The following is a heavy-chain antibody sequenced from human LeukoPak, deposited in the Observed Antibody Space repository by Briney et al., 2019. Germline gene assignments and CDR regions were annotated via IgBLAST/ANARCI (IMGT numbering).Heavy chain of an antibody. D-gene: IGHD2-15*01. CDR2: IIPIFGTA. CDR3: ARDGGRCSGGSCLANYYYYYMDV. J-gene: IGHJ6*03. CDR1: GGTFSSYA. V-gene: IGHV1-69*06. Sequence: GASVKVSCKASGGTFSSYAISWVRQAPGQGLEWMGGIIPIFGTANYAQKFQGRVTITADKSTSTAYMELSSLRSEDTAVYYCARDGGRCSGGSCLANYYYYYMDVWGKGTTVTVSS.